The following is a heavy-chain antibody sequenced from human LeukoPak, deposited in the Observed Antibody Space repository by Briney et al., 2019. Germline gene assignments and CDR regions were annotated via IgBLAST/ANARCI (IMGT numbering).Heavy chain of an antibody. D-gene: IGHD6-19*01. CDR2: ISGSGGST. Sequence: GGSLRLSCAASGFTFSSYAMSWVRQAPGKGLEWVSAISGSGGSTYYADSVKGRFTISRDNSKNTLYLQMNSLRVEDTAVYYWSRLDGDAFDIWGQGTMVTVSS. CDR1: GFTFSSYA. CDR3: SRLDGDAFDI. V-gene: IGHV3-23*01. J-gene: IGHJ3*02.